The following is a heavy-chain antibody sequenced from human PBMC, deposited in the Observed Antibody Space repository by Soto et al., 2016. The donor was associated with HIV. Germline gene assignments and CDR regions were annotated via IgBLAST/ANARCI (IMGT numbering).Heavy chain of an antibody. CDR3: VRDENYYEAYGMDV. CDR2: IYSGGNI. D-gene: IGHD3-16*01. J-gene: IGHJ6*02. CDR1: GFTINSNY. V-gene: IGHV3-66*01. Sequence: EVQLVESGGGLVRAVGGPVRLSCAASGFTINSNYMSWVRQAPEKGLEWVSVIYSGGNIYYADSVKGRFTISRDNSKNTLYLQMDSLRAEDTAVYYCVRDENYYEAYGMDVWGQGTTVTVSS.